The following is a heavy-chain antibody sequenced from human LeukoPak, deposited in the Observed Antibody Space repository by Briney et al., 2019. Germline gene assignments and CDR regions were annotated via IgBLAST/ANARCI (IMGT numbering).Heavy chain of an antibody. CDR3: ARVIYQLVFDY. CDR2: I. CDR1: GLTVSSNY. Sequence: GGSLRLSCAAPGLTVSSNYMSWVRQAPGRGLEWVSVIKGRFIISRHNSNNTLYLQMNSLRPEDTAVYYCARVIYQLVFDYWGQGTLVSVSS. J-gene: IGHJ4*02. D-gene: IGHD2-2*01. V-gene: IGHV3-53*04.